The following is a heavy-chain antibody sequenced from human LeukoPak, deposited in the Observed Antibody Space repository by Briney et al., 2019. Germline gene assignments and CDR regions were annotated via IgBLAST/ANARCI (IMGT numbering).Heavy chain of an antibody. V-gene: IGHV4-59*08. Sequence: PSETLSLTCTVSGGSISSYYWSWIRQPPGKGLEWIGYIYYSGSTNYNPSLKSRVTISVDTSKNQFSLKLSSVTAADTAVYYCARGRTYGSGRRSRFDPWGQGTLVTVSS. CDR3: ARGRTYGSGRRSRFDP. D-gene: IGHD3-10*01. J-gene: IGHJ5*02. CDR1: GGSISSYY. CDR2: IYYSGST.